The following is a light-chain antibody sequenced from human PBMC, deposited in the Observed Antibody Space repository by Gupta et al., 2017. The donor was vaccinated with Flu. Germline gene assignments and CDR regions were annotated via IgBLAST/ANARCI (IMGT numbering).Light chain of an antibody. J-gene: IGLJ2*01. CDR1: SSNIGAGYD. CDR2: GNT. V-gene: IGLV1-40*01. Sequence: QSVLTQPPSVSGAPGQRVTISCTGSSSNIGAGYDVHWYQQLPGTAPKLLSYGNTNRPSGVPDRFSGSQSGTSASLAITGLQAEDEADYYCQSYDSSLSGVFGGGTKLTVL. CDR3: QSYDSSLSGV.